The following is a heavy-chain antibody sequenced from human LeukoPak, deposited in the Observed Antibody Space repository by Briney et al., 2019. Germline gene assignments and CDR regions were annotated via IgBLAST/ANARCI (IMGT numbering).Heavy chain of an antibody. Sequence: SSETLSLTCTVSGGSISSGDYDWSWIRQPPGKGLEWIGYIYYSGSTYYNPSLKSRVTISVDTSKNQFSLKLSSVTAADTAVYYCARDLVVASYIDYWGQGTLVTVSS. CDR1: GGSISSGDYD. CDR3: ARDLVVASYIDY. D-gene: IGHD3-22*01. V-gene: IGHV4-30-4*01. J-gene: IGHJ4*02. CDR2: IYYSGST.